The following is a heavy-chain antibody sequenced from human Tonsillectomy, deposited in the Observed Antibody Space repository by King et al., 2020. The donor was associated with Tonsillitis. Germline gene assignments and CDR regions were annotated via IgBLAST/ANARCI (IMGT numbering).Heavy chain of an antibody. D-gene: IGHD2/OR15-2a*01. CDR2: IVVGSGNT. Sequence: QLVQSGPEVKKPGTSVKVSCKASGFTFTSSTVQWVRQARGQRLEWIGWIVVGSGNTNYAQKFQERVTISRDMSTSTAYMELSSLRSEDTAVYYCAASNRVRGTGYYYYGMDVWGQGTTVTVSS. J-gene: IGHJ6*02. CDR3: AASNRVRGTGYYYYGMDV. V-gene: IGHV1-58*01. CDR1: GFTFTSST.